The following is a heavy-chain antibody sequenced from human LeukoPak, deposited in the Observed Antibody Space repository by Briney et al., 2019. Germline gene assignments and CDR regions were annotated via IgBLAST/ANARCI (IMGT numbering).Heavy chain of an antibody. Sequence: GGSLRLPCAASGFTFSSYAMHWVRQAPGKGLEWVAVISYDGSNKYYADSVKGRFTISRDNSKNTLYLQMNSLRAEDTAVYYCARDLQLVRYGMDVWGQGTTVTVSS. D-gene: IGHD6-6*01. CDR2: ISYDGSNK. CDR3: ARDLQLVRYGMDV. J-gene: IGHJ6*02. CDR1: GFTFSSYA. V-gene: IGHV3-30*04.